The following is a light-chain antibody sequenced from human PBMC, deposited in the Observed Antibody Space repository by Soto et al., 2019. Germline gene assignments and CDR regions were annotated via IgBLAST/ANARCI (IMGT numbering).Light chain of an antibody. CDR2: GAS. Sequence: EIVMTQSPATLSVSPGERATLSCRASQSVSSNLAWYLQKPGQAPRLLIYGASTRATGIPARFSGSGSGTEFILTNSSLQSEDFAVNNCQQYNNWPPTFGQGTRLEIK. CDR1: QSVSSN. J-gene: IGKJ5*01. CDR3: QQYNNWPPT. V-gene: IGKV3-15*01.